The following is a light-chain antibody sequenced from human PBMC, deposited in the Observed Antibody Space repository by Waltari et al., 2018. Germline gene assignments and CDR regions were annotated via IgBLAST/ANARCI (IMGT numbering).Light chain of an antibody. CDR2: DVN. J-gene: IGLJ3*02. CDR3: TSFRSGASWV. CDR1: NNDVGAYHY. V-gene: IGLV2-14*03. Sequence: QSALTQPAPVSGSPGQSIIISCAGTNNDVGAYHYVSWFQHHPGKAPKLIIHDVNKRPSGVSSRFSASKSDNTASLTISGLQAEDEANYYCTSFRSGASWVFGGGTTLTVL.